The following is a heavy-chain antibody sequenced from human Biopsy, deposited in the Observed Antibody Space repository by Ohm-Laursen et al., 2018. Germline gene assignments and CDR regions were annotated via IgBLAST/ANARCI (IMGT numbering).Heavy chain of an antibody. D-gene: IGHD4-23*01. V-gene: IGHV4-59*08. Sequence: TLSLTCTVSGGSFTGNYWTWIRQPPGKGLEWIGHISHTGYTSYKSSLKSRVTISLDTSRKHFSLRLTSLAAADTAVYYCARGSDEYGGLYFPHWGQGTLVTVSS. CDR3: ARGSDEYGGLYFPH. J-gene: IGHJ1*01. CDR2: ISHTGYT. CDR1: GGSFTGNY.